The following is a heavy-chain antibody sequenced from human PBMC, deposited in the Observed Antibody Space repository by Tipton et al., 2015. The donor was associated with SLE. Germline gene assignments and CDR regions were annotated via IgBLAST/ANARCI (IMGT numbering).Heavy chain of an antibody. CDR1: GYSFTSYY. V-gene: IGHV1-46*01. CDR2: IHPSGGSA. J-gene: IGHJ6*03. CDR3: ARGNYYYYYIDL. Sequence: QLVQSGAEVKKSGASVKVSCKASGYSFTSYYIHWVRQAPGQGLEWMGIIHPSGGSASYAQEIQGRVTMTRDTSTSTVYMELSSLRSEDTAVYYCARGNYYYYYIDLWGKGTTVTVS.